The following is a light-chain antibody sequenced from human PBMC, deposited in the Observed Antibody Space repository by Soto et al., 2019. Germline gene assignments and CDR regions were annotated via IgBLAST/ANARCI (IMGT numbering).Light chain of an antibody. CDR2: DAS. J-gene: IGKJ4*01. CDR3: QQRSNWPSLT. CDR1: QSVRSY. V-gene: IGKV3-11*01. Sequence: EIVLTQSPATLSLSPGERATLSCRASQSVRSYLAWYQQKPGQAPRLLIYDASDRATGIPARFSGSGSGTDFTLTISSLEPEDSAVYYCQQRSNWPSLTFGGGTKVDIK.